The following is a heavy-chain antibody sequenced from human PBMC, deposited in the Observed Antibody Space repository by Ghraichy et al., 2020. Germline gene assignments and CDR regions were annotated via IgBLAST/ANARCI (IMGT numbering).Heavy chain of an antibody. V-gene: IGHV3-23*01. CDR1: GFTFSSYA. Sequence: GESLTLSCAASGFTFSSYAMSWVRQAPGKGLEWVSSISGSGGSTYYADSVKGRFTISRDNSKNTLYLLMNSLRAEDTAVYYCAKWNRLIWDYYYYGMDVWGQGTTVTVSS. CDR2: ISGSGGST. J-gene: IGHJ6*02. D-gene: IGHD1-1*01. CDR3: AKWNRLIWDYYYYGMDV.